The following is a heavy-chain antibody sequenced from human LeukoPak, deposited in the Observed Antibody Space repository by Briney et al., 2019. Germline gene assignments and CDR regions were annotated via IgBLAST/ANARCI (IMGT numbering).Heavy chain of an antibody. Sequence: GGSLRLSCAASGFTFSGSAMHWVRQASGKGLEWAGRIRPKSNSYATAYAASVKGKFTISRDDSKNTTYLQMNSLKTEDTAVYYCTRQAPNYDILTAFPTAFDPWGQGTLVTVSS. CDR3: TRQAPNYDILTAFPTAFDP. V-gene: IGHV3-73*01. CDR1: GFTFSGSA. D-gene: IGHD3-9*01. CDR2: IRPKSNSYAT. J-gene: IGHJ5*02.